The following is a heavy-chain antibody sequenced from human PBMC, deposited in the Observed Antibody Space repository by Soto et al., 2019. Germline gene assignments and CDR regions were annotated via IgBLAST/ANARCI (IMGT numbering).Heavy chain of an antibody. V-gene: IGHV1-18*01. CDR2: IRAYNGDT. D-gene: IGHD3-10*01. CDR1: GYTFTAYD. CDR3: ARAGAAPYYYYGLDV. Sequence: ASVKVSCKTSGYTFTAYDIYWVRQAPGQGLEWMVWIRAYNGDTNYAQKFQTRVTMTTDKSTDTAYMDLRSLTSDDTAIYYCARAGAAPYYYYGLDVWGQGTTVTVSS. J-gene: IGHJ6*02.